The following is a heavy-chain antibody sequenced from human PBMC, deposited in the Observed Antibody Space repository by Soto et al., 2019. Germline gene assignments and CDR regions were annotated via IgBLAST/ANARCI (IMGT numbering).Heavy chain of an antibody. D-gene: IGHD2-15*01. CDR2: IQSGGSR. CDR3: TRDDVHCNGVRCYGVPMDV. V-gene: IGHV3-66*01. CDR1: GFSVSSKY. Sequence: EVQLVESGGDLVQPGGSLRLSCAASGFSVSSKYMSWVRHAPGKGLEWVSLIQSGGSRYYAGSVTGRFTISSAFSENTLFLQMNSLGVEDTAVYYWTRDDVHCNGVRCYGVPMDVWGKGTTVTVSA. J-gene: IGHJ6*04.